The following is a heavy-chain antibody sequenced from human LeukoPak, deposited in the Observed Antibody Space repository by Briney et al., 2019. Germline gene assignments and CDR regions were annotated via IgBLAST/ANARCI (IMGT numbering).Heavy chain of an antibody. CDR2: INHSGST. CDR3: ARGKRGYSNPFVY. J-gene: IGHJ4*02. Sequence: PSETLSLTCAVYGGSFSGYYWSWIRQPPGKGLEWIGEINHSGSTNYNPSLKSRVTISVDTSKNQFSLKLSSVTAADTAVYYCARGKRGYSNPFVYWGQGTLVTVSS. CDR1: GGSFSGYY. V-gene: IGHV4-34*01. D-gene: IGHD4-11*01.